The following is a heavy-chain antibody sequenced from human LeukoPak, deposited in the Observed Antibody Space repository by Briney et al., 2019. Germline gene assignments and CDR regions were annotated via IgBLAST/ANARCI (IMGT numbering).Heavy chain of an antibody. Sequence: SETLSLTCAVYGGSFSGYYWSWIRQPPGKGLEWIGEINHSGSTNYNPSFKSRVTISVDTSKNQFSLKLSSVTAADTAVYYCARVAPYCSSTSCYTHYYYYYMDVWGKGTTVTVSS. V-gene: IGHV4-34*01. J-gene: IGHJ6*03. D-gene: IGHD2-2*02. CDR2: INHSGST. CDR3: ARVAPYCSSTSCYTHYYYYYMDV. CDR1: GGSFSGYY.